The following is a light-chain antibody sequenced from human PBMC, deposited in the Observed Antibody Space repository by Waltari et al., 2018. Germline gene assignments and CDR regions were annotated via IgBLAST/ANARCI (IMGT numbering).Light chain of an antibody. CDR2: WAS. V-gene: IGKV4-1*01. CDR3: QQYHSTPFT. Sequence: DIVMTQSPDSLAVSLGERATINCKSSQTVLYSSNNKNYLAWFQQKPGQPPKLLIYWASTRESGVPDRFNGSGSGTDFTLTINSLQAEDVAVYYCQQYHSTPFTFGPGTKVDIK. CDR1: QTVLYSSNNKNY. J-gene: IGKJ3*01.